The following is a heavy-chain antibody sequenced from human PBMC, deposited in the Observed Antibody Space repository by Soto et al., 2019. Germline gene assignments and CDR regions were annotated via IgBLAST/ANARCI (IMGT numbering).Heavy chain of an antibody. CDR2: ISYDGSNK. V-gene: IGHV3-30*18. J-gene: IGHJ6*02. CDR1: GFTFSSYG. CDR3: AKPSGPDYGDYGGFYYYYGMDV. D-gene: IGHD4-17*01. Sequence: VQLVESGGGVVQPGRSLRLSCAASGFTFSSYGMHWVRQAPGKGLEWVAVISYDGSNKYYADSVKGRFTISRDNSKNTLYLQIKSLRAEDTAVYYCAKPSGPDYGDYGGFYYYYGMDVWGQGTTVTVSS.